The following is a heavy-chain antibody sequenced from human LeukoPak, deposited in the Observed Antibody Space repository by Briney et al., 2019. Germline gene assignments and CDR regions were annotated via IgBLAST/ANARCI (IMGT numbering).Heavy chain of an antibody. Sequence: PSETLSLTCTVSGGSVSSGSYYWSWIRQPPGKGLEWIGYIYYSGSTNYNPSLKSRVTISIDTSKNQFSLKLSSVTAADTAVYYCARGGYDFWSGYHPFDYWGQGTLVTVSS. D-gene: IGHD3-3*01. V-gene: IGHV4-61*01. CDR1: GGSVSSGSYY. CDR3: ARGGYDFWSGYHPFDY. J-gene: IGHJ4*02. CDR2: IYYSGST.